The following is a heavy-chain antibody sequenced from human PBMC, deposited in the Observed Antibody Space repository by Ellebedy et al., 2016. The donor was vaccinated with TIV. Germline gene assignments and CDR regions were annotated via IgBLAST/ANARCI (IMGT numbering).Heavy chain of an antibody. J-gene: IGHJ4*02. V-gene: IGHV1-69*04. Sequence: SVKVSCXASGGTFSSYAISWVRQAPGQGLEWMGRIIPILGIANYAQKLQGRVTMTTDTSTSTAYMELRSLRSDDTAVYYCARGRRSCDYWGQGTLVTVSS. D-gene: IGHD1-26*01. CDR1: GGTFSSYA. CDR2: IIPILGIA. CDR3: ARGRRSCDY.